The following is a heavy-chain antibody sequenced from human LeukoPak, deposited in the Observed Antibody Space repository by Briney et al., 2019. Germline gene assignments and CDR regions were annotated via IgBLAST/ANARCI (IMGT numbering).Heavy chain of an antibody. CDR2: ISGDGIST. V-gene: IGHV3-43*02. CDR3: AKDSVGGMGDY. D-gene: IGHD3-16*01. Sequence: GGSLRLSCAASGFTVDDYGMHWVRQAPGKGLEWVSLISGDGISTYYADSVKGRFTISRDNSKHSLYLQMNSLRTEDTALYYCAKDSVGGMGDYWGQGTLVTVSS. CDR1: GFTVDDYG. J-gene: IGHJ4*02.